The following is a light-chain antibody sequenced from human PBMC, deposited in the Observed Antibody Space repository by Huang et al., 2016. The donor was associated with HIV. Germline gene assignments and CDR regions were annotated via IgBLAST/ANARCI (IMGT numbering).Light chain of an antibody. V-gene: IGKV2-30*01. CDR3: MQGTHWPLT. Sequence: DVVMTQSPLSLPVTLGQPASISCRSSQSLVYSDANTYLNWFQQRPGQSPRRLIYKGSNRDSGVPDRFSGRGSGTDFTLKISRVEAEDVGVYYCMQGTHWPLTFGGGTKVEIK. J-gene: IGKJ4*01. CDR1: QSLVYSDANTY. CDR2: KGS.